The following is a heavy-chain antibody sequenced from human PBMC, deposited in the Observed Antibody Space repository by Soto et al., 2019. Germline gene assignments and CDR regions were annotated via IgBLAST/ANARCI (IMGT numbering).Heavy chain of an antibody. Sequence: PGGSLRLSCAASGFSLSSYAMPWVRQAPGKGLEGVSGITASGEKLYYADSVKGRFTISRDNFKNTLYLQMSGLRLDDTALYYCVRDRYVDYWGQGTLVTVSS. CDR1: GFSLSSYA. CDR2: ITASGEKL. J-gene: IGHJ4*02. V-gene: IGHV3-23*01. CDR3: VRDRYVDY.